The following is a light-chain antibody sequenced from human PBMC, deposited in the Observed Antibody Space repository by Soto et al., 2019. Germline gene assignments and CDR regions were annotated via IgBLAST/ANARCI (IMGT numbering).Light chain of an antibody. J-gene: IGLJ1*01. CDR2: EVS. Sequence: QSALTQPASVSGSPGQSITISCTGTSSDVGGYNYVSWYQQHPGKAPKLMIYEVSNRPSGVSNRFSGSKSGNTASLTISGLQAEDEADYYCSSYTSIITPYVFGTGTKLTVL. V-gene: IGLV2-14*01. CDR3: SSYTSIITPYV. CDR1: SSDVGGYNY.